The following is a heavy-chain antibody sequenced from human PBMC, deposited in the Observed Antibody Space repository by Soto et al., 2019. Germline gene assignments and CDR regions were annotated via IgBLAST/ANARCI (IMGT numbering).Heavy chain of an antibody. CDR1: GGSISSGGYS. CDR2: IYHSGST. D-gene: IGHD6-13*01. J-gene: IGHJ5*02. V-gene: IGHV4-30-2*05. Sequence: TSETLSLTCAVSGGSISSGGYSWSWIRQPPGKGLEWIGYIYHSGSTYYNPSLKSRVTISVDTSKNQFSLKLSSVTAADTAVYYCARDVNGSMPGHNWFDPWGQGTLVTVSS. CDR3: ARDVNGSMPGHNWFDP.